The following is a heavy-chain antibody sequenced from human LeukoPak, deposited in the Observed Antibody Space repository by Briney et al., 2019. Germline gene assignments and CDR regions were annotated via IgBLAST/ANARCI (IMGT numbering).Heavy chain of an antibody. CDR3: ASRYNWNDVDWFDP. CDR2: IYYSGST. D-gene: IGHD1-20*01. Sequence: SETLSLTCTVSGGSISSGGYYWSWIRQHPGKGLEWIGYIYYSGSTYYNPSLKSRVTISVDTSKNQFSLKLSSVTVADTAVYYCASRYNWNDVDWFDPWGQGTLVTVSS. J-gene: IGHJ5*02. CDR1: GGSISSGGYY. V-gene: IGHV4-31*03.